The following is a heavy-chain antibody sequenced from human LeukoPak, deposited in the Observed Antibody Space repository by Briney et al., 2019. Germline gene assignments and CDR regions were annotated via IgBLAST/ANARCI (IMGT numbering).Heavy chain of an antibody. J-gene: IGHJ6*03. CDR3: ARALSGYYYVYYYYYYMDV. CDR1: GYTFTGYY. CDR2: INPNSGGT. Sequence: ASVKVSCKASGYTFTGYYMHWVRQAPGQGLEWMGWINPNSGGTNYAQKFQGRVTMTRDTSISTAYMELSRLRSDDTAVYYCARALSGYYYVYYYYYYMDVWGKGTTVTISS. V-gene: IGHV1-2*02. D-gene: IGHD3-22*01.